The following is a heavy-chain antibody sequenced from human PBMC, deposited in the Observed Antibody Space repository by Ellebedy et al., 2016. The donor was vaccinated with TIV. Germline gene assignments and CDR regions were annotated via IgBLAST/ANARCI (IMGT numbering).Heavy chain of an antibody. D-gene: IGHD3-22*01. Sequence: GGSLRLSXAASGFTFNSYAMSWVRQAPGKGLEWVSAISGSGGSTYYADSVKGRFTISRDNSKNTLYLQMNSLRAEDTAVYYCAKASSGYYESSGYSSDYWGQGTLVTVSS. J-gene: IGHJ4*02. V-gene: IGHV3-23*01. CDR3: AKASSGYYESSGYSSDY. CDR1: GFTFNSYA. CDR2: ISGSGGST.